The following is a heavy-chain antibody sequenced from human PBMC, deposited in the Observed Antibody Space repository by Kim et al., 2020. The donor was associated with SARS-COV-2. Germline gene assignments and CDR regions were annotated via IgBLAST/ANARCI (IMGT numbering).Heavy chain of an antibody. V-gene: IGHV4-39*01. J-gene: IGHJ4*02. CDR3: ARHKTYYYDSSGYFDY. D-gene: IGHD3-22*01. Sequence: PSLKSRVTRAGDTSKNQFSLKLSSVTAADTTVYYCARHKTYYYDSSGYFDYWGQGTLVTVSS.